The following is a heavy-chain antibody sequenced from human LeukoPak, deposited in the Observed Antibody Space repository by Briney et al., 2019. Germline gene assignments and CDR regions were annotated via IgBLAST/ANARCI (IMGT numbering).Heavy chain of an antibody. D-gene: IGHD6-19*01. V-gene: IGHV3-23*01. Sequence: GGSLRLSCAASGFTFSSYAMSWVRQAPGKGLEWVSAISGSGGSTYYADSVKGRFTISRDNSKNTLYLQMNSLRAEDTAVYYCAKDPRIAVALYYSDYWGQGTLVTVSS. CDR2: ISGSGGST. J-gene: IGHJ4*02. CDR3: AKDPRIAVALYYSDY. CDR1: GFTFSSYA.